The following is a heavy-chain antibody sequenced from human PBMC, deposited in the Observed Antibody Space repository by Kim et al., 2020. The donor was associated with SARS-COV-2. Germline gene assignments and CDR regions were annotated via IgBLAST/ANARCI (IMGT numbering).Heavy chain of an antibody. CDR1: GYTFTSYA. D-gene: IGHD6-6*01. V-gene: IGHV7-4-1*02. Sequence: ASVKVSCKASGYTFTSYAMNWVRQAPGQGLEWMGWINTNTGNPTYAQGFTGRFVFSLDTSVSTAYLQISSLKAEDTAVYYCAREWGWAARRVYYYYGMDVWGQGTTVTVSS. CDR3: AREWGWAARRVYYYYGMDV. CDR2: INTNTGNP. J-gene: IGHJ6*02.